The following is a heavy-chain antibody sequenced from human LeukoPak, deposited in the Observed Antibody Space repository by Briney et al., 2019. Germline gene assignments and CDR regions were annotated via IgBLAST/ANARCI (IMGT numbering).Heavy chain of an antibody. V-gene: IGHV4-39*01. J-gene: IGHJ6*03. D-gene: IGHD3-16*02. CDR2: IYYSGST. Sequence: SETLSLTCTVSGGSISSSSYYWGWIRQPPGKGLEWIGSIYYSGSTYYNPSLKSRVPISVDTSKNQFSLKLSSVTAADTAVYYCARLLLDDYVWGSYRSHMDVWGKGTTVTISS. CDR3: ARLLLDDYVWGSYRSHMDV. CDR1: GGSISSSSYY.